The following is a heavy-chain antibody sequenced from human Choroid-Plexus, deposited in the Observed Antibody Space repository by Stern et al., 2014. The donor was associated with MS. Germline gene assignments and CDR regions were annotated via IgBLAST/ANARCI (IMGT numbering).Heavy chain of an antibody. V-gene: IGHV3-30*18. CDR3: AKDRQYLTYFFDH. Sequence: VPLGESGGGVVQPGRPLRLSCVASGFTFGSCAMHWVRQAPGKGLEWVAGVSYDGSNKYYADSVKGRFTISRDNSQNTLYMQMSSLRPEDTAVYYCAKDRQYLTYFFDHWGQGSLVTVSS. CDR2: VSYDGSNK. J-gene: IGHJ5*02. D-gene: IGHD2/OR15-2a*01. CDR1: GFTFGSCA.